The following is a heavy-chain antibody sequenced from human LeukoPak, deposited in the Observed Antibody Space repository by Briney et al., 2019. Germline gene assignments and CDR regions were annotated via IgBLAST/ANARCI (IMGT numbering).Heavy chain of an antibody. J-gene: IGHJ4*02. CDR3: AKDVRGVVVIAIRY. CDR2: ISDSGGST. CDR1: GFTFSSYA. V-gene: IGHV3-23*01. D-gene: IGHD2-21*01. Sequence: GGSLRLSCAASGFTFSSYAMSWVRQAPGKGLEWVSTISDSGGSTYYADSVKGRFTISRDNSKNTLYLQMDSLRAEDTALYYCAKDVRGVVVIAIRYWGQGTLVTVSS.